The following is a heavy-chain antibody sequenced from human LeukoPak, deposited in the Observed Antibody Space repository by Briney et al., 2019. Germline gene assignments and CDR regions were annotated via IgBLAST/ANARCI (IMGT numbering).Heavy chain of an antibody. CDR1: GFTFSSYW. V-gene: IGHV3-74*01. J-gene: IGHJ4*02. CDR2: INTDGSST. CDR3: ARDSPIPNYGDYFGY. Sequence: GGSLRLSCAASGFTFSSYWMHWVRQAPGKGLVWVSRINTDGSSTTYADSVKGRFTISRDNAKNTLYLQMNSLRAEDTAVYYCARDSPIPNYGDYFGYWGQGTLVTVSS. D-gene: IGHD4-17*01.